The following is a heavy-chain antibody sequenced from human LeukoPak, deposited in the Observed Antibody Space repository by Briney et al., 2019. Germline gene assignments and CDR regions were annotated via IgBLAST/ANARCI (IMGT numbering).Heavy chain of an antibody. J-gene: IGHJ4*02. D-gene: IGHD2-15*01. Sequence: SETLSLTCTVSGGSIRSYYWSWIRQPPGKGLEWIGYIYYSGSSNYNPSLRSRVTISVDTSKNQFSLKVRSVTAADTAVYYCARALRISSPVVVPWYVDHWGQGTLVTVSS. V-gene: IGHV4-59*01. CDR3: ARALRISSPVVVPWYVDH. CDR2: IYYSGSS. CDR1: GGSIRSYY.